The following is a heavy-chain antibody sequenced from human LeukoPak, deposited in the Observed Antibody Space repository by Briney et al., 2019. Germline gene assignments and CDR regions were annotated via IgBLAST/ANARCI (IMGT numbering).Heavy chain of an antibody. CDR3: ARSIIGTRSKFDY. CDR1: GGSISSYY. D-gene: IGHD1/OR15-1a*01. CDR2: VYYSGST. Sequence: KLSETLSLTCTVSGGSISSYYWSWIRQPPGKGLEWIGYVYYSGSTNYNPSLKSRVTISVDTSKNHFSLKLSSVTAADTAVYSCARSIIGTRSKFDYWGQGTLVTVSS. J-gene: IGHJ4*02. V-gene: IGHV4-59*08.